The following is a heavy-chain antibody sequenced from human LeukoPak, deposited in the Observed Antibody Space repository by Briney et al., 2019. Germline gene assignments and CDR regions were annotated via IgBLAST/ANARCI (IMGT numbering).Heavy chain of an antibody. V-gene: IGHV3-23*01. CDR3: ARDPTFYYGSGSFWYFDY. J-gene: IGHJ4*02. Sequence: GGSLRLSCAASGFTFSSYAMSWVRQAPGKGLEWVSAISGSGGSTYYADSVKGRFTISRDNSKNSLYLQMNSLRAEDTAVYYCARDPTFYYGSGSFWYFDYWGQGTLVTVSS. CDR1: GFTFSSYA. D-gene: IGHD3-10*01. CDR2: ISGSGGST.